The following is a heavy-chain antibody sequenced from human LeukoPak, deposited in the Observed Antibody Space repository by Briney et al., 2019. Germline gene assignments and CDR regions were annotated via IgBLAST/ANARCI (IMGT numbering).Heavy chain of an antibody. CDR1: GFTVSTNY. CDR3: ARGLRYSSGWFHFDY. Sequence: GGSLRLSCAASGFTVSTNYMSWVRQAPGKGLEWVSVIYSGGSTYYADSVKGRFNISRDNSKNTLYLQMNSLRAEDTAVYYCARGLRYSSGWFHFDYWGQGTLVTVSS. CDR2: IYSGGST. V-gene: IGHV3-53*01. D-gene: IGHD6-19*01. J-gene: IGHJ4*02.